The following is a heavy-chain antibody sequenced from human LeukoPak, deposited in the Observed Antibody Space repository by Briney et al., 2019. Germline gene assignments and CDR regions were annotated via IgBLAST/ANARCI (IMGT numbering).Heavy chain of an antibody. CDR3: ARSLYDSSGYLSWGFDY. J-gene: IGHJ4*02. Sequence: ASVKVSCKASGYTFTSYGISWVRQAPGQGLEWMGWISAYNGNTNCAQKLQGRVTMTTDTSTSTAYMELRSLRSDDTAVYYCARSLYDSSGYLSWGFDYWGQGTLVTVSS. CDR2: ISAYNGNT. V-gene: IGHV1-18*01. D-gene: IGHD3-22*01. CDR1: GYTFTSYG.